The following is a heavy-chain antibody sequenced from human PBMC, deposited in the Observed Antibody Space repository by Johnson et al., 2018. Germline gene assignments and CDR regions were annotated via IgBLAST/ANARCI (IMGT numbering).Heavy chain of an antibody. Sequence: QWVRQARGQRLEWIGWIVVGSGNTNYAQKFQERVTITRDKSTSTAYMELNSLRAEDTAVYYCARGVNYFDKGAWFDAHDMWGRGTMVTVSS. J-gene: IGHJ3*02. V-gene: IGHV1-58*01. CDR2: IVVGSGNT. D-gene: IGHD3-22*01. CDR3: ARGVNYFDKGAWFDAHDM.